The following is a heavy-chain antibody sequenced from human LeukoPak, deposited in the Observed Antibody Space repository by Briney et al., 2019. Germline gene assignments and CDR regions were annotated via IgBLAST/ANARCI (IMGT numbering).Heavy chain of an antibody. CDR3: ARGPDTAMVNYGMDV. D-gene: IGHD5-18*01. V-gene: IGHV4-34*01. CDR1: GGSFSGYY. Sequence: SETLSLTCAVYGGSFSGYYWSWIRQPPGKGLEWIGEINHSGSTNYNPSLKSRVTISVDTSKSQFSLKLSSVTAADTAVYYCARGPDTAMVNYGMDVWGQGTTVTVSS. J-gene: IGHJ6*02. CDR2: INHSGST.